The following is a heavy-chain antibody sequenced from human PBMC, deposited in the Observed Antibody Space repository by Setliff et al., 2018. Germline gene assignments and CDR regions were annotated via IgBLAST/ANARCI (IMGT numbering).Heavy chain of an antibody. Sequence: GGSLRLSCSASGFTFSTHSMNWVRQAPGKGLEWVSGIGGRGISTYYADSVKGRFTISRDNAKNSLYLQMNSLRAEDTAVYYCARDLYYDSSGYSVYWGQGTLVTVSS. CDR2: IGGRGIST. CDR1: GFTFSTHS. J-gene: IGHJ4*02. V-gene: IGHV3-48*04. D-gene: IGHD3-22*01. CDR3: ARDLYYDSSGYSVY.